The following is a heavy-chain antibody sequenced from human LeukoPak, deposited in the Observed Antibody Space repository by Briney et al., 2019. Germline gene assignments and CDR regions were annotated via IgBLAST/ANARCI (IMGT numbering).Heavy chain of an antibody. J-gene: IGHJ4*02. D-gene: IGHD2-21*01. V-gene: IGHV3-15*07. Sequence: GGSLRLSCAASGFTFSNAYMNWVRQAPGKGLEWVGRIKPKTDGETTGYAAPVKDRFSISRDDSKSMMYLQMNSLKTEDTAVYYCITPLPYSAQGGQGTLVTVSS. CDR3: ITPLPYSAQ. CDR2: IKPKTDGETT. CDR1: GFTFSNAY.